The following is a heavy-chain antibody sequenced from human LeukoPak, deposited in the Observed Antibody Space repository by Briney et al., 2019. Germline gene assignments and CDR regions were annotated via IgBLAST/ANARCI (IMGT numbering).Heavy chain of an antibody. V-gene: IGHV3-66*01. CDR2: IYSGGST. D-gene: IGHD3-10*01. CDR1: GFTVSSNY. J-gene: IGHJ4*02. Sequence: GGSLRLSCAASGFTVSSNYMSWVRQAPGKGLEWVSVIYSGGSTYYADSVKGRFTISRGNSKNTLYLQMNSLRAEDTAVYYCASERITMVRGVFDYWGQATLVTVSS. CDR3: ASERITMVRGVFDY.